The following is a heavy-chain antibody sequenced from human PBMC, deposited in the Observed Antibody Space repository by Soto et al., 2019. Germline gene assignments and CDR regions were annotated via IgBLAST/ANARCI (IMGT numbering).Heavy chain of an antibody. CDR3: AKEYYAYYYGSGILGFDY. CDR2: ISYDGSNK. D-gene: IGHD3-10*01. Sequence: GGSLRLSCAASGFTFSSYGMHWVRQAPGKGLEWVAVISYDGSNKYYADSVKGRFTISRDNSKNTLYLQMNSLRAEDTAVYYCAKEYYAYYYGSGILGFDYWGQGTLVTVSS. V-gene: IGHV3-30*18. J-gene: IGHJ4*02. CDR1: GFTFSSYG.